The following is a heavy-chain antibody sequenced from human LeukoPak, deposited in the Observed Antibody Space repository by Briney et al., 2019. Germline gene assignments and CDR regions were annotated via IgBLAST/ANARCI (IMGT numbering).Heavy chain of an antibody. CDR2: INPSGGST. Sequence: ASVKVSCKASGYTFTSYYMHWVRQAPGQGLEWMGIINPSGGSTSYAQKFQGRVTMTRDTSISTAYMELSRLRSDDTAVYYCARAVVVAATANWFDPWGQGTLVTVSS. V-gene: IGHV1-46*01. CDR3: ARAVVVAATANWFDP. J-gene: IGHJ5*02. D-gene: IGHD2-15*01. CDR1: GYTFTSYY.